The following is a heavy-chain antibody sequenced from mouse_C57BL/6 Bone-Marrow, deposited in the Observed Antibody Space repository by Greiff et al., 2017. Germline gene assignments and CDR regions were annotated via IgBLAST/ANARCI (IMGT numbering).Heavy chain of an antibody. Sequence: VQLQQSGAELVKPGASVKLSCKASGYTFTSYWMHWVKQRPGQGLEWIGMIHPNSGSTNYNEKFKSKATLTVDKSSSTAYMQLSSLTSEDSAVYYCASRLLRYPYDYWGQDTTLTVSS. CDR2: IHPNSGST. J-gene: IGHJ2*01. CDR1: GYTFTSYW. D-gene: IGHD1-1*01. V-gene: IGHV1-64*01. CDR3: ASRLLRYPYDY.